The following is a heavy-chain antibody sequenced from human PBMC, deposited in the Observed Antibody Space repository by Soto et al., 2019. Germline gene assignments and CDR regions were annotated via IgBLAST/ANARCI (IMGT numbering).Heavy chain of an antibody. V-gene: IGHV3-15*01. J-gene: IGHJ3*02. CDR3: TTAAYGGNPDAFDI. CDR2: IKSKTDGGTT. CDR1: GFTFSNAW. D-gene: IGHD2-15*01. Sequence: EVQLVESGGGLVKPGGSLRLSCAASGFTFSNAWMSWVRQAPGKGLGWVGRIKSKTDGGTTDYAAPVKGRFTISRDDSKNTLYLQMNSLKTEDTAVYYCTTAAYGGNPDAFDIWGQGTMVTVSS.